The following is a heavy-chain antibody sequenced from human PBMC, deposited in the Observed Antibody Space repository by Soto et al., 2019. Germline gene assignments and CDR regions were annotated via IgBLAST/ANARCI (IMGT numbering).Heavy chain of an antibody. Sequence: PGGSLRLSCAASGFTVSSNYMSWVRQAPGKGLEWVSVIYSGGSTYYADSVKGRFTISRHNSKSTLYLQMNSLRAEDTAVYYCGGARSTPYSYYYYYMDVWGKGPRVPVSS. V-gene: IGHV3-53*04. CDR3: GGARSTPYSYYYYYMDV. D-gene: IGHD4-4*01. CDR2: IYSGGST. J-gene: IGHJ6*03. CDR1: GFTVSSNY.